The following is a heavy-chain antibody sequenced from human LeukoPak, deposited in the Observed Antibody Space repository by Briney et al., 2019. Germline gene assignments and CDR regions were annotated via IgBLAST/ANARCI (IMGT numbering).Heavy chain of an antibody. V-gene: IGHV1-46*01. CDR3: ARDRSVGAVFSGMDV. J-gene: IGHJ6*02. CDR1: GYTFTSYY. D-gene: IGHD3-10*01. CDR2: INPSGGST. Sequence: ASVKVSCKASGYTFTSYYMHWVRQAPGQGLEWMGIINPSGGSTSYAQKFQGRVTMTRDTSTSTVYMELSSLRSEDTAVYYCARDRSVGAVFSGMDVWGQGTTVTVSS.